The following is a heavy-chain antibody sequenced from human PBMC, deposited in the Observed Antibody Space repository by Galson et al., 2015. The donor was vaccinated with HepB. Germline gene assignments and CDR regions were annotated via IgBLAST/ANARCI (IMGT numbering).Heavy chain of an antibody. V-gene: IGHV3-23*01. J-gene: IGHJ6*02. CDR1: GFTFTNYG. CDR2: ISGSGGTT. Sequence: SLRLSCAASGFTFTNYGMSWIRQAPGKGLEWVSGISGSGGTTNYADSVKGRFTISRDNSKNTLYLQMNSLRAEDTALYYCAKGLRRASFCGGDCYLDQGYYYGMDVWGQGTTVTVSS. CDR3: AKGLRRASFCGGDCYLDQGYYYGMDV. D-gene: IGHD2-21*02.